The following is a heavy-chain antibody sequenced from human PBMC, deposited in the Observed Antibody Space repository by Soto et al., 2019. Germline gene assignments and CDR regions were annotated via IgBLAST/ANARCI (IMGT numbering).Heavy chain of an antibody. Sequence: SVKVSCKASGGTFSSYAISWVRQAPGQGLEWMGGIIPIFGTANYAQKCQGRVTITADKSTSTAYMELSSLRSEDTAVYYCARVSGSHGAFDIWGQGTMVTVSS. V-gene: IGHV1-69*06. CDR2: IIPIFGTA. CDR1: GGTFSSYA. D-gene: IGHD6-19*01. CDR3: ARVSGSHGAFDI. J-gene: IGHJ3*02.